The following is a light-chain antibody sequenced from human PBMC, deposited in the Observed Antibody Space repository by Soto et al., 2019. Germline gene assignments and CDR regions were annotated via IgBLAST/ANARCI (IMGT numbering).Light chain of an antibody. V-gene: IGKV3-20*01. CDR1: QSVGSNY. Sequence: EFVLTQSPGKLSLSPCDRATLSCRSSQSVGSNYLAWYQQKPGQAPRLLIYGASSRATGIADRFSGSGSGTDFTLTISRLEPEDFALYYCQQYGYSPITFGQGTRLEIK. CDR2: GAS. CDR3: QQYGYSPIT. J-gene: IGKJ5*01.